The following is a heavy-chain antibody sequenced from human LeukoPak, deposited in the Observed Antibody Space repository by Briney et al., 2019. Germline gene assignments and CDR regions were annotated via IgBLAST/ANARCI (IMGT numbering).Heavy chain of an antibody. CDR1: GGSISSYY. D-gene: IGHD2-2*01. V-gene: IGHV4-4*08. CDR2: IYNSGST. Sequence: SETLSLTCTVSGGSISSYYWTWIRQPPGKGLEWIGYIYNSGSTNYNPSLKSRVTISVDTSKNQFSLKLSSVTAADTAVYYCARETVPAATIQGNWFDPWGQGTLVTVSS. J-gene: IGHJ5*02. CDR3: ARETVPAATIQGNWFDP.